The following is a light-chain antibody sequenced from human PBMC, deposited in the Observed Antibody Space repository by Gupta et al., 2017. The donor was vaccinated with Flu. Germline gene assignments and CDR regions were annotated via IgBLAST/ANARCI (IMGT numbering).Light chain of an antibody. CDR3: HQCSSWPIG. J-gene: IGKJ1*01. Sequence: PATLSGSPGQRATLSCSASQSINKHMDWYQQKPGQPPRLLIYGASTRATGTPARFSGSGSGTEFTLTISSRQSEDFAVYYCHQCSSWPIGFGQGTKVEV. V-gene: IGKV3-15*01. CDR1: QSINKH. CDR2: GAS.